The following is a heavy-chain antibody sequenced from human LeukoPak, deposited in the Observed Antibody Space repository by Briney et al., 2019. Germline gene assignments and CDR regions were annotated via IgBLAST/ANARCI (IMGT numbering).Heavy chain of an antibody. CDR3: ARAPTVLVGYCSSSSCQADY. V-gene: IGHV3-53*01. Sequence: GGSLRLSCAASGVTVSSNYMSWVRQAPGKGLEWVSVIYNGGGTHYADSVKGRFTISRDNSKNTLYLQMNSLRVEDTAVYYCARAPTVLVGYCSSSSCQADYWGQGTLVTVSS. CDR1: GVTVSSNY. D-gene: IGHD2-2*01. J-gene: IGHJ4*02. CDR2: IYNGGGT.